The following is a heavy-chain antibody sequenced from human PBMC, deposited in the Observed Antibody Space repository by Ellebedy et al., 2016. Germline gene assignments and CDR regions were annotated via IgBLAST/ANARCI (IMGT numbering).Heavy chain of an antibody. CDR3: ARDRLHCSGGSCYSGGFDY. CDR2: IYYSGST. CDR1: GGSISSYY. J-gene: IGHJ4*02. D-gene: IGHD2-15*01. Sequence: SETLSLTCTVSGGSISSYYWSWIRQPPGKGLEWIGYIYYSGSTNYNPSLKSRVTISVDTSKNQSSLKLSSVTAADTAVYYCARDRLHCSGGSCYSGGFDYWGQGTLVAVSS. V-gene: IGHV4-59*12.